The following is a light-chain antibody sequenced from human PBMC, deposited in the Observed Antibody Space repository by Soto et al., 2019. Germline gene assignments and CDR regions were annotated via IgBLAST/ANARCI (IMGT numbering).Light chain of an antibody. CDR2: AAS. CDR3: QQHINWPLT. V-gene: IGKV1-39*01. CDR1: QSISSY. J-gene: IGKJ4*01. Sequence: DIQITQSPSSLSSSVGERVAITCRAIQSISSYLNWYQQKPGRAPKLLIYAASSLQSGVPSRFSGSGSGTDFTLTISSLEPEDFALYYCQQHINWPLTFGGGTKVDIK.